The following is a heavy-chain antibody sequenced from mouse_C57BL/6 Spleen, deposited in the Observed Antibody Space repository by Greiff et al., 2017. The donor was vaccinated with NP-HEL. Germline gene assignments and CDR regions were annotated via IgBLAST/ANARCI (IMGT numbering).Heavy chain of an antibody. CDR2: ISSGSSTI. Sequence: EVQLKESGGGLVKPGGSLKLSCAASGFTFSDYGMHWVRQAPEKGLEWVAYISSGSSTIYYADTVKGRFTISRDNAKNTLFLQMTSLRSEDTAMYYCARPPLYYGSSPWFAYWGQGTLVTVSA. D-gene: IGHD1-1*01. V-gene: IGHV5-17*01. CDR3: ARPPLYYGSSPWFAY. J-gene: IGHJ3*01. CDR1: GFTFSDYG.